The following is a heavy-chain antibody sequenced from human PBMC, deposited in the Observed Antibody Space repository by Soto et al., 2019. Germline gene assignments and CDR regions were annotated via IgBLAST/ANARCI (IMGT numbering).Heavy chain of an antibody. V-gene: IGHV3-74*01. J-gene: IGHJ6*02. CDR2: INSDGSST. CDR1: GFTFSRFW. Sequence: EVQLVESGGGLVQRGGSLRVSCAASGFTFSRFWMHWVRQAPGMGLVWVSRINSDGSSTNYADSVKGRFTISRDNAKNTVYLRMNSLRVEDTAVYYCARAGGSCSGGSCTDKYFYGMDVWGQGTTVTVSS. CDR3: ARAGGSCSGGSCTDKYFYGMDV. D-gene: IGHD2-15*01.